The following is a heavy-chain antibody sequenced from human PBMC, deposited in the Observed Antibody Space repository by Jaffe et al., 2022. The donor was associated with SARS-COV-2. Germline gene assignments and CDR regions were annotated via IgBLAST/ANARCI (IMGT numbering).Heavy chain of an antibody. CDR2: ITYDGSNK. Sequence: QVQLVESGGGVVQPGRSLRLSCAASGFTFSSYGMHWVRQAPGKGLEWVAVITYDGSNKYYADSVKGRFTISRDNSKNTLYLQMNSLRAEDTAVYYCAKDRYGDYISVLDYWGQGTLVTVSS. CDR1: GFTFSSYG. D-gene: IGHD4-17*01. J-gene: IGHJ4*02. CDR3: AKDRYGDYISVLDY. V-gene: IGHV3-30*18.